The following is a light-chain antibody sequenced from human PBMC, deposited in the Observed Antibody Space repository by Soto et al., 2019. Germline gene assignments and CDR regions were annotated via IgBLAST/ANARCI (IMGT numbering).Light chain of an antibody. CDR1: QSVSSSY. J-gene: IGKJ1*01. Sequence: EIGLTQSPGTLSLSPGERASLSCRASQSVSSSYLAWYQHTPGQAPRLLIYGASSRATGIQDRFSGSGSGTDFTLTISRLEPEDFAVYYCQQYGSSSWTFGQGTKVDIK. V-gene: IGKV3-20*01. CDR3: QQYGSSSWT. CDR2: GAS.